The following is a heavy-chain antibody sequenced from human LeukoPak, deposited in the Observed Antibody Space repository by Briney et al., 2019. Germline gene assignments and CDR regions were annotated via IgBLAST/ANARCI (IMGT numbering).Heavy chain of an antibody. V-gene: IGHV4-4*02. J-gene: IGHJ4*02. CDR3: ASTLRFLPRY. Sequence: ASGTLSLTCAVSGGSISSSNWWSWVRQPPGKGLEWIGEIYHGGNTNYNPSLKSRVTISVDKSKNQFSLKLTSVTAADMAVYYCASTLRFLPRYWGQGTLVTVSS. CDR2: IYHGGNT. D-gene: IGHD3-3*01. CDR1: GGSISSSNW.